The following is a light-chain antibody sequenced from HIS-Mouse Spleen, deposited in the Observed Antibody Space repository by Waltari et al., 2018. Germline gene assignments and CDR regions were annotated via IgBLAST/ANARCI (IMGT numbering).Light chain of an antibody. J-gene: IGLJ3*02. Sequence: QSALTQPASVSGSPGQSITISCTGTRSDVGGYNYLYWYPQHPGKAPKLMIYDVSNRPSGVSNRFSGSKSGNTASLTISGLQAEDEADYYCSSYTSSSWVFGGGTKLTVL. CDR2: DVS. CDR1: RSDVGGYNY. CDR3: SSYTSSSWV. V-gene: IGLV2-14*03.